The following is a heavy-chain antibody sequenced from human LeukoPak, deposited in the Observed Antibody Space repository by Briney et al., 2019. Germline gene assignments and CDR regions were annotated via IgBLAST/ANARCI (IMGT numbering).Heavy chain of an antibody. Sequence: GGSLRLSCEASGFTFDDYAMHWVRQAPGKGLEWVSGISWNSGSIGYADSVKGRFTISRDNAKNSLHLQMNSLRAEDTALYYCAKDSKHYYDSSGYGYWGQGTPVTVSS. CDR2: ISWNSGSI. CDR1: GFTFDDYA. D-gene: IGHD3-22*01. V-gene: IGHV3-9*01. J-gene: IGHJ4*02. CDR3: AKDSKHYYDSSGYGY.